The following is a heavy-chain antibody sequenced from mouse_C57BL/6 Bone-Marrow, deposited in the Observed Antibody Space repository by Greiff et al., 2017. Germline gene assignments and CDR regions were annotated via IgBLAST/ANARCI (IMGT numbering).Heavy chain of an antibody. CDR3: ARGDFYFYGSSDDAMDY. J-gene: IGHJ4*01. CDR1: GYTFTSYW. CDR2: IYPSDSGT. D-gene: IGHD1-1*01. V-gene: IGHV1-52*01. Sequence: VQLQQPGAELVRPGSSVKLSCKASGYTFTSYWMHWVKQRPIQGLEWIGNIYPSDSGTHYNQKFKDKATLTVDKSSSTAYMQLSSLTSEDSAVYYCARGDFYFYGSSDDAMDYWGQGTSVTVSA.